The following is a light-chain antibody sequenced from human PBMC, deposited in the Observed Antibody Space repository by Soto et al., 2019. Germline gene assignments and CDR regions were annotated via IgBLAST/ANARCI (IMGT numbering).Light chain of an antibody. CDR1: QSVSSN. V-gene: IGKV3-20*01. CDR2: GAS. J-gene: IGKJ3*01. Sequence: DIVLTQSPGTLSLSPGERATLSCRASQSVSSNLAWYQQKPGQAPRLLIYGASSRANGIPDRFSGSGSGTDFTLTIRRLGPEDSVVYYCQQYGSSPFTFGPGTKVDIK. CDR3: QQYGSSPFT.